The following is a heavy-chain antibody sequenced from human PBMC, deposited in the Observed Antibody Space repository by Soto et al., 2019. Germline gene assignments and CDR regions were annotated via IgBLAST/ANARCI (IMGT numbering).Heavy chain of an antibody. CDR3: AKEVSLGSTVDLGY. J-gene: IGHJ4*02. D-gene: IGHD7-27*01. V-gene: IGHV3-23*01. Sequence: GGSLRLSCAASGFTFSIFAMSWVRQSPGKGLEWVSTISGSGGSTYYADAVKGRFTISRDNSMGTLYLQMKSLRVEDTAIYYCAKEVSLGSTVDLGYWGQGALVTVSS. CDR1: GFTFSIFA. CDR2: ISGSGGST.